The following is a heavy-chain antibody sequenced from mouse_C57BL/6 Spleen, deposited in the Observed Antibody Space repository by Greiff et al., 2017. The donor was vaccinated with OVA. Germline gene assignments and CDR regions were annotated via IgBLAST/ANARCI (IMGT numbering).Heavy chain of an antibody. Sequence: VQLQQSGAELVRPGASVKLSCTASGFNIKDDYMHWVKQRPEQGLEWIGWIDPENGDTEYASKFQGKATITADTSSNTAYLQLSSLTSEDTAVYYCTMIYSVAYWGQGTLVTVSA. J-gene: IGHJ3*01. CDR2: IDPENGDT. D-gene: IGHD2-1*01. CDR3: TMIYSVAY. V-gene: IGHV14-4*01. CDR1: GFNIKDDY.